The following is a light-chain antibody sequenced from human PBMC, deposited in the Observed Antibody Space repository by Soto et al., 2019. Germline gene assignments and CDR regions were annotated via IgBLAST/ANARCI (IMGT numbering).Light chain of an antibody. J-gene: IGKJ4*01. CDR2: DAS. CDR3: QQYDNLPLT. V-gene: IGKV1-33*01. CDR1: QDISNY. Sequence: IRMNQSPSSLSVAVEDRVTITCQASQDISNYLNWYQQKAGKAPKLLIYDASNLETGVPSRFSGSGSGTDITFTISSLQPEDIATYYSQQYDNLPLTFGGGTKVEIK.